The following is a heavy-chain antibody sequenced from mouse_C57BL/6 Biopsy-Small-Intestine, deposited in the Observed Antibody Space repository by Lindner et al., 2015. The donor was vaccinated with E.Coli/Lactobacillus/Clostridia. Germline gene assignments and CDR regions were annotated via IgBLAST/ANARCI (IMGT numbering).Heavy chain of an antibody. V-gene: IGHV1-19*01. CDR3: ARNEDGYYVDYAMDY. CDR2: INPYNGGT. J-gene: IGHJ4*01. CDR1: GYTFTDYY. D-gene: IGHD2-3*01. Sequence: VQLQESGPVLVKPGASVKMSCKASGYTFTDYYMNWVKQSHGKSLEWIGVINPYNGGTSYNQKFKGKATLTVDKSSSTAYMELNSLTSGDSAVYYCARNEDGYYVDYAMDYWGQGTSVTVSS.